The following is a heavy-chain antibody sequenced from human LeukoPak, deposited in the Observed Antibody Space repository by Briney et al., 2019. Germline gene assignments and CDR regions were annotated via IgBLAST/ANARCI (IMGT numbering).Heavy chain of an antibody. D-gene: IGHD2-15*01. CDR3: AKRGVVIRVILVGFHKEAYYFDS. J-gene: IGHJ4*02. Sequence: GGSLRLSCAVSGITLSNYGVSWVRQAPGKGLEWVAGISDSGRSTNYADSVRGRFTISRDNPKNTLYLQMNSLRAEDTAVYFCAKRGVVIRVILVGFHKEAYYFDSWGQGALVTVSS. CDR1: GITLSNYG. CDR2: ISDSGRST. V-gene: IGHV3-23*01.